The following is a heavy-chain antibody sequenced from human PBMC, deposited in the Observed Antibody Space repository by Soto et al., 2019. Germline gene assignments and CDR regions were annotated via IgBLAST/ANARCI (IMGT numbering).Heavy chain of an antibody. D-gene: IGHD5-18*01. CDR1: GGSISSYY. J-gene: IGHJ5*02. V-gene: IGHV4-59*01. CDR3: ARRYSYGTFDP. CDR2: IYYSGST. Sequence: SETLSLTCTVSGGSISSYYWSWIRQPPGKGLEWIGYIYYSGSTNYNPSLKSRVTISVDTSRNQFSLKLSSVTAADTAVYYCARRYSYGTFDPWGQGTLVTVSS.